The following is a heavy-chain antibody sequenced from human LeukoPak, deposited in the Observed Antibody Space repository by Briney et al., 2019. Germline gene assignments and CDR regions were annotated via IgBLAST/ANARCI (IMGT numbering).Heavy chain of an antibody. Sequence: SETLSLTCSVSGGSISSYYWSWIRQPPGKGLEWIGYIYYSGSTNYNPSLKSRVTISVDTSKNQFSLKLSSVTAADTAVYYCARGKPPDYWGQGTLVTVSS. CDR3: ARGKPPDY. CDR2: IYYSGST. V-gene: IGHV4-59*12. CDR1: GGSISSYY. J-gene: IGHJ4*02. D-gene: IGHD4-23*01.